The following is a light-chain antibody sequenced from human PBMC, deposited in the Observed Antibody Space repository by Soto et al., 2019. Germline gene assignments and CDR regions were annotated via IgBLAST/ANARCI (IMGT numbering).Light chain of an antibody. CDR1: SSNIGTNY. CDR3: ATWQSSLTGGWV. J-gene: IGLJ3*02. V-gene: IGLV1-51*01. CDR2: DND. Sequence: QSVLPQPPSVSAAPGQKVTISCSGSSSNIGTNYVSWYQHLPGTAPKLLIYDNDKRPSGIPDRFSGSKSGTSATLGIAGLQTGDEADYYCATWQSSLTGGWVCGGGTKLTVL.